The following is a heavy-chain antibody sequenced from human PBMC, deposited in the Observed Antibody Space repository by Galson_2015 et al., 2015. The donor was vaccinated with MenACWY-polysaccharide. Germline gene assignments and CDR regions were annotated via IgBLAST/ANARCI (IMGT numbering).Heavy chain of an antibody. CDR1: GSRFSNSG. CDR3: AREGNRIVFRAFDT. J-gene: IGHJ3*02. Sequence: SLRLSCAASGSRFSNSGMHWVRQAPGKGLEWVAVIQYDGSKIVYADSVKGRFTISRDNSKNTLFLEMNSLGAEDTAVYYCAREGNRIVFRAFDTGGQWTMVTLSS. CDR2: IQYDGSKI. V-gene: IGHV3-33*01. D-gene: IGHD2-15*01.